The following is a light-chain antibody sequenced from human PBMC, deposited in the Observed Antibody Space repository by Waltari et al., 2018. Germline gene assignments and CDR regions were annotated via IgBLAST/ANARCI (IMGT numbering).Light chain of an antibody. Sequence: DIQMTQSPSSLSASVGDRVTVTCRASQSVDSWLAWYQQKPGEAPKVLIHRATSLQSGVPSSFSGSGSETEFTLTINSLQADDFGIYYCQQYKNYPWTFGQGTKVEIK. CDR2: RAT. J-gene: IGKJ1*01. V-gene: IGKV1-5*03. CDR1: QSVDSW. CDR3: QQYKNYPWT.